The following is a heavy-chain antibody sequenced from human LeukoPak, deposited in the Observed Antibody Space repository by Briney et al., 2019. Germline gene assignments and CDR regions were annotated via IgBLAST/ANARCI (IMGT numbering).Heavy chain of an antibody. CDR2: TNPNSGGT. D-gene: IGHD1-26*01. V-gene: IGHV1-2*02. J-gene: IGHJ4*02. Sequence: ASVKVPCKASGYTFTGYYMHWVRQAPGQGLEWMGWTNPNSGGTNYAQKFQGRVTMTRDTSISTAYMELSRLRSDDTAVYYCARGLLNPKRLGYWGQGTLVTVSS. CDR3: ARGLLNPKRLGY. CDR1: GYTFTGYY.